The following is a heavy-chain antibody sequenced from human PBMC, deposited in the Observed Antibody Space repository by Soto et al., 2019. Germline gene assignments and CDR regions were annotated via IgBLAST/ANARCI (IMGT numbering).Heavy chain of an antibody. CDR3: ARVVGATNTLHN. CDR1: GFPFSSHW. J-gene: IGHJ4*02. D-gene: IGHD1-26*01. V-gene: IGHV3-7*01. Sequence: EVQLVESGGGLVQPGGSLRLSCVASGFPFSSHWMSWVHQAPGKGLEWVANIKQDGSEEHYVDSVKGRFTVSRDNAKNSLHLQMNSLRAEDTAVYYCARVVGATNTLHNWGQGTLVTVSS. CDR2: IKQDGSEE.